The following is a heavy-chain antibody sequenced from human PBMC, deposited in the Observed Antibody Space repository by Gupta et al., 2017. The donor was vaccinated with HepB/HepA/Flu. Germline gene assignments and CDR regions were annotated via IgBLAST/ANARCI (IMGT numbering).Heavy chain of an antibody. CDR1: GFTFSRYS. J-gene: IGHJ4*02. D-gene: IGHD7-27*01. CDR2: ISRTSTDI. V-gene: IGHV3-21*01. CDR3: ARTAVGGLGIRGDLDY. Sequence: EVQLVESGGGLVKPGGSLRLSCAASGFTFSRYSMNWVRQAPGKGLEWVSVISRTSTDIYYADSVRGRFTISRDNAKNSFYLQMESLRAEDTAVYYCARTAVGGLGIRGDLDYWGQGTLVTVSS.